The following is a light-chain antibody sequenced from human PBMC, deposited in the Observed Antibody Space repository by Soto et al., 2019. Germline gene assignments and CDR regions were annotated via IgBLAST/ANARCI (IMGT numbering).Light chain of an antibody. CDR3: QQYGGSVPWT. J-gene: IGKJ1*01. V-gene: IGKV3-20*01. Sequence: EIMLKPSPAILSVSPGERATLSGSASQSISRSLAWYQQKPGQAPRLLIYGASTRATGIPARFSGSGSGTDFTLTITRLEPEDFAVYYCQQYGGSVPWTFGQGTKVDIK. CDR2: GAS. CDR1: QSISRS.